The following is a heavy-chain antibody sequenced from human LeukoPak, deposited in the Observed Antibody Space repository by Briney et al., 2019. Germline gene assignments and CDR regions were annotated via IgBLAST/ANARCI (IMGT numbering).Heavy chain of an antibody. CDR2: IYYTGGT. CDR3: ARVRVVRGLQWYYYGMDV. Sequence: KPSETLSLTCTVSGGSISSRTYYWAWVRQPPGKGVEWLGHIYYTGGTWYNPSLRSRATISIDTSKNQFSLKLTSVTAADTAVYYCARVRVVRGLQWYYYGMDVWGQGTTVTVSS. V-gene: IGHV4-39*01. CDR1: GGSISSRTYY. D-gene: IGHD3-10*01. J-gene: IGHJ6*02.